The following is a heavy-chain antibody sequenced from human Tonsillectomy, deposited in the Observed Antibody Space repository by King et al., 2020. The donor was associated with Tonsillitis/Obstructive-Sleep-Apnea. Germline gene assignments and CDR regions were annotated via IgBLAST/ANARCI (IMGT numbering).Heavy chain of an antibody. J-gene: IGHJ4*02. V-gene: IGHV3-15*01. CDR1: GFTFSIAW. Sequence: VQLVESGGGLVKPGESLRLSCAASGFTFSIAWMSWVRQAPGKGLEWVGRIKSQTDGETTDYAAPVKGRFTISRDDSKNTLYLQMNSLKTEDTAIYYCTNQLARVGGTAGFDNWGQGTPVTVSS. D-gene: IGHD1-26*01. CDR3: TNQLARVGGTAGFDN. CDR2: IKSQTDGETT.